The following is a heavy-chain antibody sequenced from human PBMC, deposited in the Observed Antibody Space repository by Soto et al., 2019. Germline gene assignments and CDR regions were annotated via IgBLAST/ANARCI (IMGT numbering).Heavy chain of an antibody. CDR1: GYSFTSYW. V-gene: IGHV5-10-1*01. D-gene: IGHD4-4*01. CDR3: ARHYSPMFYYYYGMDV. Sequence: GESLKISCNGSGYSFTSYWISWVRQMPGKGLEWMGRIDPSDSYTNYSPSFQGHVTISADKSISTAYLQWSSLKASDTAMYYCARHYSPMFYYYYGMDVWGQGTTVTVSS. CDR2: IDPSDSYT. J-gene: IGHJ6*02.